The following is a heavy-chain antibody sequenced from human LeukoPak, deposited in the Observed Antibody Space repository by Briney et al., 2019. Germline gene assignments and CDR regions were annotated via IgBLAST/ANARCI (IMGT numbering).Heavy chain of an antibody. CDR2: INLDGSST. V-gene: IGHV3-74*01. CDR1: GFTSSGYW. Sequence: GGSLRLSCAASGFTSSGYWMVWVRQTPGKGLVWVSHINLDGSSTNYAGSVKGRFTISRDNAKNTLYLQMNSLRGEDTAVYYCARVGSGTYDYYYYPMDVWGQGTTVTVSS. D-gene: IGHD3-10*01. J-gene: IGHJ6*02. CDR3: ARVGSGTYDYYYYPMDV.